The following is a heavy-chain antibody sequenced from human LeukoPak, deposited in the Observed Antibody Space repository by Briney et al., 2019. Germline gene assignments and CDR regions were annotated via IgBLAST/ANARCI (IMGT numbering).Heavy chain of an antibody. CDR1: GFTFSGSA. V-gene: IGHV3-30*04. D-gene: IGHD6-6*01. CDR3: AKASDEDWYFDL. CDR2: ISYDGSNK. J-gene: IGHJ2*01. Sequence: PGGSLRLSCAASGFTFSGSAMHWVRQAPGKGLEWVAVISYDGSNKYYADSVKGRFTISRDNSKNTLYLQMNSLRAEDTAVYYCAKASDEDWYFDLWGRGTLVTVSS.